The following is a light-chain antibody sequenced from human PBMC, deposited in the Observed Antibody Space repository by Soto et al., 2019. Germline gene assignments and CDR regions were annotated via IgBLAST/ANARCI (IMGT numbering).Light chain of an antibody. CDR3: CSYAGSYNYV. Sequence: QSVLTQPRSVSGSPGPSVTISCTGTISDVGGYNYVSWYQQHPGKAPKLMIYDVSKRPSGVPDRFSGSKSGNTASLTISGLQAEDEADYYCCSYAGSYNYVFRTGTKVTVL. CDR1: ISDVGGYNY. CDR2: DVS. J-gene: IGLJ1*01. V-gene: IGLV2-11*01.